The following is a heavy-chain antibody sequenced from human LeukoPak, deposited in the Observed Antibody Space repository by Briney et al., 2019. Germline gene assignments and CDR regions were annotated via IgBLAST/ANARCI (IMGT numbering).Heavy chain of an antibody. V-gene: IGHV3-21*01. D-gene: IGHD5-18*01. CDR1: GFTFSSYS. Sequence: PGGSLRLSCAASGFTFSSYSMNWVRQAPGKGLEWVSSISSSSSYIYYAGSVKGRFTISRDNAKNSLYLQMNSLRAEDTAVYYCARSSGFSYGLCFDYWGQGTLVTVSS. J-gene: IGHJ4*02. CDR2: ISSSSSYI. CDR3: ARSSGFSYGLCFDY.